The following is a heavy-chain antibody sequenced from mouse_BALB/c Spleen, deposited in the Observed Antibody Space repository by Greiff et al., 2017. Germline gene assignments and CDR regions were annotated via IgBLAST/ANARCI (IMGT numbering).Heavy chain of an antibody. D-gene: IGHD2-14*01. Sequence: VQVVESGPGLVAPSQSLSITCTVSGFSLTGYGVNWVRQPPGKGLEWLGMIWGDGSTDYNSALKSRLSISKDNSKSQVFLKMNSLQTDDTARYYCAREYYRYYFDYWGQGTTLTVSS. V-gene: IGHV2-6-7*01. CDR3: AREYYRYYFDY. CDR2: IWGDGST. CDR1: GFSLTGYG. J-gene: IGHJ2*01.